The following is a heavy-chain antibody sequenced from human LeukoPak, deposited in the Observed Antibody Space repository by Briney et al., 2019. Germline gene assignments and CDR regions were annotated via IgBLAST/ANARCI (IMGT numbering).Heavy chain of an antibody. CDR1: GFTFSNYA. Sequence: GGSLRLSCAASGFTFSNYAIHWPRQAPGKGLDWVAFISYDGNKKYYADSVKGRFTLSRDNSKNTLYLQMNSLRAEDTAVYYCAKSSQPYCGSDCYSQHWGQGTLVTVSS. CDR2: ISYDGNKK. V-gene: IGHV3-30-3*01. D-gene: IGHD2-21*02. CDR3: AKSSQPYCGSDCYSQH. J-gene: IGHJ1*01.